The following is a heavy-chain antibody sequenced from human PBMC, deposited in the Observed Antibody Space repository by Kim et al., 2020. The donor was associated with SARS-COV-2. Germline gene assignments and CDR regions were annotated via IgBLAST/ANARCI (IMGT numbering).Heavy chain of an antibody. J-gene: IGHJ4*01. CDR3: ARVSSVAGTRKFDF. Sequence: SETLSLTCSVSGGSVRVGGNYWSWIRQPPGKGLEWIGYILDSASTGYNPSLKSRVTISADASKNQFSLNLRSVTAVDTAVYYCARVSSVAGTRKFDFWG. D-gene: IGHD6-19*01. CDR1: GGSVRVGGNY. CDR2: ILDSAST. V-gene: IGHV4-61*08.